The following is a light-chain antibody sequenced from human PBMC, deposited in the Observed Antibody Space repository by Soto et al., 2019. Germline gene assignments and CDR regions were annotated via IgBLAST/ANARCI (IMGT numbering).Light chain of an antibody. CDR1: QGISSY. J-gene: IGKJ4*01. Sequence: DIQMTQSPSSLSASVGDRVTITCRASQGISSYLAWYQQKPGKVPKLLVYGATTLQSGVPSRFSGSGSGTDFTLTISSLQPEDVATYYCQKYNTVPLTFGGGTKVEIE. CDR3: QKYNTVPLT. V-gene: IGKV1-27*01. CDR2: GAT.